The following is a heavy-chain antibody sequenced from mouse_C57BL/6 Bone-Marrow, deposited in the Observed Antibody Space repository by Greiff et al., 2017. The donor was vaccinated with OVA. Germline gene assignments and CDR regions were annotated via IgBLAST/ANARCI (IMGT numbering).Heavy chain of an antibody. D-gene: IGHD1-1*01. CDR3: AGDEFYGSSCGAGTRFAY. CDR2: IYIGNGYT. Sequence: VQLKESGAELVRPGSSVKMSCKTSGYTFTSYGINWVKQRPGQGLEWIGYIYIGNGYTEYNEKFKGKATLTSDTSSSTAYMQLSSLTSEDSAIYLCAGDEFYGSSCGAGTRFAYWGQGTLVTVSA. CDR1: GYTFTSYG. J-gene: IGHJ3*01. V-gene: IGHV1-58*01.